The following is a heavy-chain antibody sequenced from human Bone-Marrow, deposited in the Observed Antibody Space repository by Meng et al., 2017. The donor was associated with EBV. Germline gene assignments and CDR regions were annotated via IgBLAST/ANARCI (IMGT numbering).Heavy chain of an antibody. D-gene: IGHD3-22*01. CDR3: AAGDYSDSSGYYQFDN. J-gene: IGHJ4*02. V-gene: IGHV4-30-2*01. CDR1: GGSIRSGYS. CDR2: IYHSGNT. Sequence: HRHRQESGSGLLRPSQTLSLTCAVSGGSIRSGYSWSWIRQPPGKGLEWIGYIYHSGNTYYNPSLKSRVTISVDKSKNQFSLKLSSMTAADTAVYYCAAGDYSDSSGYYQFDNWGQGTLVTVSS.